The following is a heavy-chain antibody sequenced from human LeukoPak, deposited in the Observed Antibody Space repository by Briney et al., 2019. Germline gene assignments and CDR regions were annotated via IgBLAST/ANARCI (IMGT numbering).Heavy chain of an antibody. CDR1: EFIFSNYW. CDR3: ARGTVGGSYFDY. J-gene: IGHJ4*02. V-gene: IGHV3-7*03. D-gene: IGHD1-26*01. CDR2: IEQDGSEK. Sequence: GGSLRLSCAASEFIFSNYWMSWVRQAPGKGLEWVANIEQDGSEKYFVDSVKGRFTISRDNAKNSLYLQMNSLRAEDTAVHYCARGTVGGSYFDYWGQGTLVTVSS.